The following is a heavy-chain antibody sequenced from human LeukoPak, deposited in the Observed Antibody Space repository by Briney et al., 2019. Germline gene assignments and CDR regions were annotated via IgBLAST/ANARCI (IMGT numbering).Heavy chain of an antibody. D-gene: IGHD4-17*01. CDR3: TRGSTAVTTDFDY. CDR2: IRSKPNSYAT. Sequence: GGSLRLSCAASGFTFSGSAMHWVRQASGKGLEWVGRIRSKPNSYATAYAASVKGRFTISRDDSKNTAYLQMNSLKTEDTAVYYCTRGSTAVTTDFDYWGQGTLVTVSS. CDR1: GFTFSGSA. J-gene: IGHJ4*02. V-gene: IGHV3-73*01.